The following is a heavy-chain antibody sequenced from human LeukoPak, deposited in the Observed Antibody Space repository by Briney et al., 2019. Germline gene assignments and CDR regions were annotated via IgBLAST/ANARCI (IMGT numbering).Heavy chain of an antibody. J-gene: IGHJ3*02. CDR1: GFTFSRYD. Sequence: PGGSLRLSCVASGFTFSRYDMHWVRQATGKGLEWVSGTGTTGDTYYPGSVKGRFTISREDAKNSLYLQMTSLTAGDTAVYFCARGRPGSGWGTLAFDTWGQGTMVTVSS. CDR3: ARGRPGSGWGTLAFDT. D-gene: IGHD6-19*01. CDR2: TGTTGDT. V-gene: IGHV3-13*01.